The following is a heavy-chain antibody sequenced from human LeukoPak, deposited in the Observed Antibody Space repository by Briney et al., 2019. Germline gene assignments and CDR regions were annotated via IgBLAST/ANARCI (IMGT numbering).Heavy chain of an antibody. D-gene: IGHD6-19*01. V-gene: IGHV3-21*01. CDR2: ISSSSSYI. CDR3: ARAGSGWWGYYFDY. CDR1: EFTFSSYS. J-gene: IGHJ4*02. Sequence: GGSLRLSCAASEFTFSSYSMNWVRQAPGKGLEWVSSISSSSSYIYYADSVKGRFTISRDNAKNSLYLQMNSLRAEDTAVYYCARAGSGWWGYYFDYWGQGTLVTVSS.